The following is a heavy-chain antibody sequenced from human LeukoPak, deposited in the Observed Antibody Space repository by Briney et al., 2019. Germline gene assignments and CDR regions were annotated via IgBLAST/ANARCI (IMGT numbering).Heavy chain of an antibody. CDR1: GGSFSGYY. D-gene: IGHD2-2*01. Sequence: SETLSLTCAVYGGSFSGYYWSWIRQPPGKGMEWIGEINHSGSTNYNPSLKSRVTISVDTSKNQFSLKLSSVTAADTAVYYCATSKDYCSSTSCFYNWFDPWGQGTLVTVSS. J-gene: IGHJ5*02. V-gene: IGHV4-34*01. CDR2: INHSGST. CDR3: ATSKDYCSSTSCFYNWFDP.